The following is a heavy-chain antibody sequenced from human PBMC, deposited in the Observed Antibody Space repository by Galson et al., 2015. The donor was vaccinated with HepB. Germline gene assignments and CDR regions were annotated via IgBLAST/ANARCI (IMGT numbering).Heavy chain of an antibody. CDR1: GFSLSTSGVG. Sequence: PALVKPTQTLTLTCTFSGFSLSTSGVGVGWIRQPPGKALEWLALIYWDDDKRYSPSLKSRLTITKDTSKNQVVLTMTNMDPVDTATYYCAHSYMVGTWFGELLGFDYWGQGTLVTVSS. D-gene: IGHD3-10*01. J-gene: IGHJ4*02. CDR3: AHSYMVGTWFGELLGFDY. CDR2: IYWDDDK. V-gene: IGHV2-5*02.